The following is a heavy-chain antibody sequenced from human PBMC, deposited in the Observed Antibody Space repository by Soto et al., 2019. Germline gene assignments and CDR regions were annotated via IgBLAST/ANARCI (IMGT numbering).Heavy chain of an antibody. D-gene: IGHD2-15*01. V-gene: IGHV6-1*01. CDR1: GASVSSNSAA. CDR3: KGLTRFRGMDV. Sequence: SQTLSLTCAISGASVSSNSAAWNGIRQSPSRGLEWLGRTYYKSKWNNDYALSVKSRITINPDTSKNQFSLHLYSVTPEDTAVYYCKGLTRFRGMDVWGQGTPVTVSS. CDR2: TYYKSKWNN. J-gene: IGHJ6*02.